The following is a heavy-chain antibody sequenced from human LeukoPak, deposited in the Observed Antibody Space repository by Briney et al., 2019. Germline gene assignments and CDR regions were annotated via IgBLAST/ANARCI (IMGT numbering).Heavy chain of an antibody. CDR2: IIPIFGTA. J-gene: IGHJ6*02. CDR1: GGTFSSYA. V-gene: IGHV1-69*13. Sequence: GASVKVSCKASGGTFSSYAISWVRQAPGQGLEWMGGIIPIFGTASYAQKFQGRVTITADESTSTAYMELSSLRSEDTAVYYCARGPGDFWSGYSSGYYYYYYGMDVWGQGTTVTVSS. D-gene: IGHD3-3*01. CDR3: ARGPGDFWSGYSSGYYYYYYGMDV.